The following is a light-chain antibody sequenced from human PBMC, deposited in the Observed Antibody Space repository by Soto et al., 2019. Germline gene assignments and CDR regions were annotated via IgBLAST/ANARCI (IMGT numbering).Light chain of an antibody. Sequence: QPPSVSGAPGQRVTISCTGSSSNIGAGYDVHWYQQLPGTAPKLLIYGNSNRPSGVPDRLSGSKSGTSASLAITGLQAEDEADYYCQSYDSSLSGWVFGGGTKLTVL. J-gene: IGLJ3*02. CDR3: QSYDSSLSGWV. CDR2: GNS. CDR1: SSNIGAGYD. V-gene: IGLV1-40*01.